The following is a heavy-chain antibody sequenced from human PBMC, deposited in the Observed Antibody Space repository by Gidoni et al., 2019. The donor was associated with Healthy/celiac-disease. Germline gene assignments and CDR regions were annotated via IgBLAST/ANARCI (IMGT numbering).Heavy chain of an antibody. CDR1: GFTFSSYG. D-gene: IGHD4-17*01. CDR3: ATDEGKDDYGDYPNY. J-gene: IGHJ4*02. Sequence: VQLVESGGGVVQPGRSLRLSGAASGFTFSSYGMHWVRQAPGKGLGWVAVLWYVGSSNYYADSVKGQFTISRDNSKNTLYLQMNSLRAEDTAVYYCATDEGKDDYGDYPNYWGQGTLVTVSS. V-gene: IGHV3-33*01. CDR2: LWYVGSSN.